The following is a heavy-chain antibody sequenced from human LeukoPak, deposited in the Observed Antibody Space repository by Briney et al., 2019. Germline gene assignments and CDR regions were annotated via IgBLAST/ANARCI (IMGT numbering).Heavy chain of an antibody. D-gene: IGHD3-22*01. Sequence: ASVKVSFKASGYTFTGYYLHWVRQAPGQGLEWMGCINPNSGGTKYGQKFQGRVTMTRDTSISTAHMELTGLGSDDTAVYYCARGGYYDGSGFDNWGQGTLVTVSS. CDR2: INPNSGGT. J-gene: IGHJ4*02. V-gene: IGHV1-2*02. CDR3: ARGGYYDGSGFDN. CDR1: GYTFTGYY.